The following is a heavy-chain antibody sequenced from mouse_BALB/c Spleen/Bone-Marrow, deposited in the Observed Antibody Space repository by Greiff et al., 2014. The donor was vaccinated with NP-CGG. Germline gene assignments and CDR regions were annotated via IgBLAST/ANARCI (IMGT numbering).Heavy chain of an antibody. Sequence: QVQLQQSGPELVKPGASVKISCTGSGYAFSSSWMNWVKQRPGQGLEWIGRIYPGDGDTNSKWRFKGKATLTADRSSNTAYMQLSSLTSVDSAVYFCARSAYYGSSYGAMDYWGQGTSVTVSS. J-gene: IGHJ4*01. D-gene: IGHD1-1*01. CDR3: ARSAYYGSSYGAMDY. CDR2: IYPGDGDT. V-gene: IGHV1-82*01. CDR1: GYAFSSSW.